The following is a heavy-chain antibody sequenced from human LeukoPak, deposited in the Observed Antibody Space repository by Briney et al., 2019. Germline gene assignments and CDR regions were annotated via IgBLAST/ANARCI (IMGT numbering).Heavy chain of an antibody. CDR1: GGTFSSYA. V-gene: IGHV1-69*01. Sequence: SSGKVSCKASGGTFSSYAISWVRQAPGQGLEWMGGIIPIFGTANYAQKFQGRVTITADESTSTAYMELSSLRSEDTAVYYCASRYFAIYTSCFDYWGQGTLVTASS. CDR2: IIPIFGTA. J-gene: IGHJ4*02. CDR3: ASRYFAIYTSCFDY. D-gene: IGHD2/OR15-2a*01.